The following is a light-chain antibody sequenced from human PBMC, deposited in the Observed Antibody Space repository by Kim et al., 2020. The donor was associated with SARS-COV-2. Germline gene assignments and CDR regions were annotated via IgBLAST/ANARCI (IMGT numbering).Light chain of an antibody. J-gene: IGLJ3*02. CDR3: NSRDSSGDHVV. CDR1: SLRNYY. Sequence: ALGRTVRLTCQGDSLRNYYATWDQQRPGQAPVLVLYGKYNRPSGIPDRFSGSASGNTASLTITGAQAEDEADYYCNSRDSSGDHVVFGGGTQLTVL. CDR2: GKY. V-gene: IGLV3-19*01.